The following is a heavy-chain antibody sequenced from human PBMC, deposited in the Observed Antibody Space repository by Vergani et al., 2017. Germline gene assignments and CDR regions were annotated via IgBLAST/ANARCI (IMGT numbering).Heavy chain of an antibody. CDR3: ARMERELLSGKAFDI. CDR1: GYTFTGYY. CDR2: INLNSGGT. V-gene: IGHV1-2*02. Sequence: QVQLVQSGAEVKKPGASVKVSCKASGYTFTGYYMHWVRQAPGQGLEWMGWINLNSGGTNYAQKFQGRVPMTRDTSISTAYMELSRLRSDDTAVYYCARMERELLSGKAFDIWGQGTMVTVSS. D-gene: IGHD1-26*01. J-gene: IGHJ3*02.